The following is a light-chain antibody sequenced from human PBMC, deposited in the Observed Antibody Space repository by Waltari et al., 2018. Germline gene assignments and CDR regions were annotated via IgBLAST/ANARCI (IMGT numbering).Light chain of an antibody. CDR2: DAS. CDR3: QQCAISPLT. V-gene: IGKV3-20*01. J-gene: IGKJ4*01. CDR1: QTVSKNY. Sequence: EIVMTQSPGTLSLSPGERATLSCRASQTVSKNYLAWYQQKPGQAPRRLIDDASNRETGIPDRFSGSGSGTDFTLTISRLEPEDFAVYYCQQCAISPLTFGGGTKVEI.